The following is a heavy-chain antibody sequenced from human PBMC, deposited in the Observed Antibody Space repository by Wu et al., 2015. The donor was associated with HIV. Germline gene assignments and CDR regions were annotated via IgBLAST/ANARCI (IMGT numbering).Heavy chain of an antibody. J-gene: IGHJ3*02. CDR3: ARIMKLEHAFDI. CDR2: ISVYNGNT. V-gene: IGHV1-18*04. D-gene: IGHD3-3*01. CDR1: GYTFTTYN. Sequence: EQSGAEVRKPGASVNISCKTSGYTFTTYNLHWVRQAPGQGLEWMGWISVYNGNTNYAQKLQDRVTMTIHTSTSTAYMELRSLRSDDTAVYYCARIMKLEHAFDIWGQGTMVIVSS.